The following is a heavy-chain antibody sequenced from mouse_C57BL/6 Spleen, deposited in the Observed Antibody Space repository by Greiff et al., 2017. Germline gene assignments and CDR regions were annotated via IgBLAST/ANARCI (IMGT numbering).Heavy chain of an antibody. CDR1: GFNIKDYY. D-gene: IGHD1-1*01. CDR3: ASVVAPYFEV. V-gene: IGHV14-2*01. CDR2: IDPEDGEP. J-gene: IGHJ1*03. Sequence: VQLQQSGAELVKPGASVKLSCTASGFNIKDYYMHWVKQRTEQGLEWIGRIDPEDGEPKYAPKFQGKATLTADTSSNPSSLQLSRLTSEDTAVYYCASVVAPYFEVWGTGTTVTVAS.